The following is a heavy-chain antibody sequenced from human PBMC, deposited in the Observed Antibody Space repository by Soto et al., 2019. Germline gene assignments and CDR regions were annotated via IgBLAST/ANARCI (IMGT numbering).Heavy chain of an antibody. CDR2: ISAYNGNT. V-gene: IGHV1-18*01. Sequence: GASVKVSCKASGYTLTSYGISWVLQAPGQGLEWMGWISAYNGNTNYAQKLQGRVTMTTDTSTSTAYMELRSLRSDYTAVYYCARDGVDTATGYYYGMDVWGQGTTVTVSS. CDR1: GYTLTSYG. CDR3: ARDGVDTATGYYYGMDV. J-gene: IGHJ6*02. D-gene: IGHD5-18*01.